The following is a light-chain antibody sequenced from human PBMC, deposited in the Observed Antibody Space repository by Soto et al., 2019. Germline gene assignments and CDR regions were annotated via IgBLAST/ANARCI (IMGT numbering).Light chain of an antibody. V-gene: IGKV3-15*01. J-gene: IGKJ2*01. CDR2: GTS. CDR1: QSVGRN. CDR3: QQYNKWPYT. Sequence: EIVMTQSPVALSVSPGESAALSCRASQSVGRNFALYQQRPGQAPRVLIYGTSTRATGVPARFSGSGSGTDFTLNISSLQSEDFAVYYCQQYNKWPYTFGQGTRLEIK.